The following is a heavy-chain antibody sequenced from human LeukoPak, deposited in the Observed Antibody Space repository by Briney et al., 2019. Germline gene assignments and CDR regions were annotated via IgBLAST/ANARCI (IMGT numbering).Heavy chain of an antibody. Sequence: GGSLRLSCAASGFTFDDYAMHWVRQAPGKGLEWVSGISWNRGSIGYADSVKGRFTISRDNAKNSLYLQMNSLRAEDTALYYCAKAFSTTKKNKYQLLHPLYYFDYWGQGTLVTVSS. J-gene: IGHJ4*02. CDR1: GFTFDDYA. V-gene: IGHV3-9*01. CDR3: AKAFSTTKKNKYQLLHPLYYFDY. D-gene: IGHD2-2*02. CDR2: ISWNRGSI.